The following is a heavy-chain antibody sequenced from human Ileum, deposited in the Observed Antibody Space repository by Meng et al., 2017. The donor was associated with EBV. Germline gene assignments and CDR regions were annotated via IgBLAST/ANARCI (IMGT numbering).Heavy chain of an antibody. J-gene: IGHJ4*02. CDR2: IYYSGST. V-gene: IGHV4-34*11. CDR3: ARGGWSLDY. D-gene: IGHD2-15*01. CDR1: GGSFSGYY. Sequence: LQQWGAGLWKPSETLSLTCAVYGGSFSGYYWSWIRQPPGKGLEWIGYIYYSGSTNYNPSLKSRVTISVDTSKNQFSLNLSSVTAADTAVYYCARGGWSLDYWGQGTLVTVSS.